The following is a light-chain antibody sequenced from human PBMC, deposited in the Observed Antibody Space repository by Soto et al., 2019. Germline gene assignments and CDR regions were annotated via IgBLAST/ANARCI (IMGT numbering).Light chain of an antibody. Sequence: QSVLTQPPSASGTPGQRVTISCSGSSSNIGTNTVTWYQQVPGTAPTLLIYSNTHRPSGVPDRFSGSNSGTSASLAISELQSEDEADYYCAAWDDSLNGVLGAGTKLTVL. CDR1: SSNIGTNT. CDR2: SNT. V-gene: IGLV1-44*01. J-gene: IGLJ1*01. CDR3: AAWDDSLNGV.